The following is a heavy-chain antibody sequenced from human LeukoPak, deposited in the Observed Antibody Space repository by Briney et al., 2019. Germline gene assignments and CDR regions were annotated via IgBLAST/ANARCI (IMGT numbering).Heavy chain of an antibody. CDR2: ISSNGGRT. CDR3: ARGDFSHAFDT. CDR1: GFTSSSYA. V-gene: IGHV3-64*02. J-gene: IGHJ3*02. Sequence: PGGSLRLSCAASGFTSSSYAMHWARQAPGKGLEYVSAISSNGGRTYYEDSVKGRFTISRDNSKNTLYLQMGSLRAEDMAVYYCARGDFSHAFDTWGQGTMVTVSS. D-gene: IGHD3-3*01.